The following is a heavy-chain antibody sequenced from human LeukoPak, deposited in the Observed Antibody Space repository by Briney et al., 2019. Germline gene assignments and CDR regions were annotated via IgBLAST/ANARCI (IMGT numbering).Heavy chain of an antibody. CDR1: GFTFSNAW. CDR2: IRSKTDGGTT. CDR3: TTHSYSSAWY. V-gene: IGHV3-15*01. D-gene: IGHD6-19*01. J-gene: IGHJ4*02. Sequence: PGGSLRLSCAASGFTFSNAWMSWVRQAPGKGLEWLGRIRSKTDGGTTDYTAPVKGRFTISRDDSKNTLYLQMGSLKTEDTAVYYCTTHSYSSAWYWGQGTLVTVSS.